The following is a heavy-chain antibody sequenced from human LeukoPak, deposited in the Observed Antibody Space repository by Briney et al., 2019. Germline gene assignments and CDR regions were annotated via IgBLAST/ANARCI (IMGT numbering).Heavy chain of an antibody. J-gene: IGHJ4*02. D-gene: IGHD3-9*01. CDR2: ISAYNGNT. Sequence: ASVKVSCKASGYTFTSYGISWVRQAPGQGLEWMGWISAYNGNTNYAQKLQGRVTMTTDTSTSTAYMELRSLRSDDTAVYYCARGWGDILTGYPYYFDYWGQGTLVTVSS. CDR3: ARGWGDILTGYPYYFDY. CDR1: GYTFTSYG. V-gene: IGHV1-18*01.